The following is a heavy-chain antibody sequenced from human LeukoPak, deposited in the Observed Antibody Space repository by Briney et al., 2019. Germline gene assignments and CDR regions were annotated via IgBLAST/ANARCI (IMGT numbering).Heavy chain of an antibody. V-gene: IGHV3-74*01. Sequence: GGSLRLSCAASGFTFSTYWMHWVRQAPGKGLAWVSRTSTDGSSTSYADSVKGRFTISRDNAKNTLYLHMTSLRAEDTAVYYCARHAENGYDRFDHWGPGTLVTVSS. CDR3: ARHAENGYDRFDH. J-gene: IGHJ4*02. CDR2: TSTDGSST. D-gene: IGHD5-12*01. CDR1: GFTFSTYW.